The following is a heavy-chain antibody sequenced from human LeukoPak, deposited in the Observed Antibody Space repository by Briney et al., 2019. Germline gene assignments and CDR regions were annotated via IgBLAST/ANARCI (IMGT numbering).Heavy chain of an antibody. J-gene: IGHJ4*02. CDR3: ARSVAASRDY. CDR2: INWNGGST. Sequence: GGSLRLSCAASGFTFDDYGMSWVRQAPGKGLEWVSGINWNGGSTGYADSVKGRFTISRDNAKNSLYLQMISLRAEDAALYYCARSVAASRDYWGQGTLVTVSS. D-gene: IGHD2-15*01. V-gene: IGHV3-20*04. CDR1: GFTFDDYG.